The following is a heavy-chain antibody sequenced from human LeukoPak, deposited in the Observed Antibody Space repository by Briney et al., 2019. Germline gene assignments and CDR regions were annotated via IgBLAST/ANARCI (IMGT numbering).Heavy chain of an antibody. CDR1: GFTFRNYG. CDR3: ARAPYTTGRSFYFDS. CDR2: IWYDGSKN. D-gene: IGHD2-2*02. J-gene: IGHJ4*02. Sequence: PGGSLRLSCAASGFTFRNYGMHWVRQAPGKGLEWVAIIWYDGSKNYYADSVKGRFTISGDNFNNTLYLQMNSLRAEDTALYYCARAPYTTGRSFYFDSWGQGTLVTVSS. V-gene: IGHV3-33*01.